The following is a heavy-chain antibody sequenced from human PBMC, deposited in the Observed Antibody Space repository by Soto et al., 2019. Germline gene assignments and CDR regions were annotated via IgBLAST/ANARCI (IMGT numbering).Heavy chain of an antibody. D-gene: IGHD2-21*01. Sequence: SVKVSCKASGFTFTSSAVQLVRHSRGQRLEWIGWIVVGSGNTNYAQKFQERVTITADESTNTVYMELRSLRSDDTAVYYCARGGDGYNFGAVYWGQGTPVTVSS. CDR2: IVVGSGNT. V-gene: IGHV1-58*01. CDR3: ARGGDGYNFGAVY. J-gene: IGHJ4*02. CDR1: GFTFTSSA.